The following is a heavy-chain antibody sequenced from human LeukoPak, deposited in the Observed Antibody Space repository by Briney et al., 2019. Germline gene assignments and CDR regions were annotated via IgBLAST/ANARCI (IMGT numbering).Heavy chain of an antibody. V-gene: IGHV1-46*01. CDR3: ARDLLYSSSSSGSSFLY. Sequence: GASVKVSCKASGYTFTSYYMHWVRQAPGQGLEWMGIINPSGGSTSYAQKFQGRVTMTRDTSTSTVYMELSSLRSEDTAVYYCARDLLYSSSSSGSSFLYWGQGTPVTVSS. CDR1: GYTFTSYY. D-gene: IGHD6-13*01. J-gene: IGHJ4*02. CDR2: INPSGGST.